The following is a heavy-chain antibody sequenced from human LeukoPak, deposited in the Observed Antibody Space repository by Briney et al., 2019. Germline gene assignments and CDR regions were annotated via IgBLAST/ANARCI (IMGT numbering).Heavy chain of an antibody. CDR3: TRGVDFFDY. V-gene: IGHV3-7*04. Sequence: GGSLRLSCAASGFTFSTYWMTWVRQAPGKGLEWVANMKQDGSEKNYVDSVKGRFTISRDNSKNTLYLQMNSLRPEDTAVYYCTRGVDFFDYWGQGTLVTVSS. CDR2: MKQDGSEK. CDR1: GFTFSTYW. J-gene: IGHJ4*02.